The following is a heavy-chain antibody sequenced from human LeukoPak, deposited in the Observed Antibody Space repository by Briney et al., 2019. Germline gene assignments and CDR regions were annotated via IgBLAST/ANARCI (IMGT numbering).Heavy chain of an antibody. CDR2: INPNSGGT. D-gene: IGHD1-7*01. Sequence: LRASVKVSCTASGYTFTGYYMHWVREAPGQGLEWMGWINPNSGGTNYAQTFQGGVTMTRDTSISTAYMELSRPRSDDTAVYYCARDGQNLQKLELRGVLVWFDPWGEGTLVTVSS. J-gene: IGHJ5*02. CDR3: ARDGQNLQKLELRGVLVWFDP. CDR1: GYTFTGYY. V-gene: IGHV1-2*02.